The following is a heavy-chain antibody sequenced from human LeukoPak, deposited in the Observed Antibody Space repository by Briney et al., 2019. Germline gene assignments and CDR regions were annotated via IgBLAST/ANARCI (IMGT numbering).Heavy chain of an antibody. CDR1: GFTFSSYA. V-gene: IGHV3-23*01. CDR2: ISGSGGNT. Sequence: GGSLRLSCAASGFTFSSYAMSWVRQAPGKGLEWVSAISGSGGNTYYADSVKGRFTISRDNSKNTLYLQMNSLRAEDTAVYYCAKDLAAYCSGGSCYGLDYWGQGTLVTVSS. D-gene: IGHD2-15*01. CDR3: AKDLAAYCSGGSCYGLDY. J-gene: IGHJ4*02.